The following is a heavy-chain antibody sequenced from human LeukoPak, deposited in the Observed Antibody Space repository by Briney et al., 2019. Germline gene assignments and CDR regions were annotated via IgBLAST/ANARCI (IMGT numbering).Heavy chain of an antibody. V-gene: IGHV1-2*02. CDR2: INPNSGDT. Sequence: ASVKVSCKASGYTFTDYYINWVRQAPGQGLEWIGWINPNSGDTNYAQKFQDRVTMTRDTSISTAFMELSSLRSDDTALYYCAKDLIDSGYCSSTTCNDAFDVWGQGTMVTVSS. D-gene: IGHD2-2*01. CDR1: GYTFTDYY. J-gene: IGHJ3*01. CDR3: AKDLIDSGYCSSTTCNDAFDV.